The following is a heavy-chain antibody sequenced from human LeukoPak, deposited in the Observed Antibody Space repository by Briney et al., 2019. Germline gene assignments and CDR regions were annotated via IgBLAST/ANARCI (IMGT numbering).Heavy chain of an antibody. V-gene: IGHV1-69*05. Sequence: SVKVSCKASGGTFSSYAISWVRQAPGQGLEWMGRIIPIFGTANYAQKFQGRVTITTDESTSTAYMELSSLRSDDTAVYYCARGSRGGRIAAAGTLFDYWGQGTLVTVSS. J-gene: IGHJ4*02. CDR2: IIPIFGTA. CDR3: ARGSRGGRIAAAGTLFDY. CDR1: GGTFSSYA. D-gene: IGHD6-13*01.